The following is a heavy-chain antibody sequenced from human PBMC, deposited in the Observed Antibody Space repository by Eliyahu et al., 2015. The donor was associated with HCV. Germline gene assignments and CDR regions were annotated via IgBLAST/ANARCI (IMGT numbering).Heavy chain of an antibody. CDR1: GFTFSXYS. CDR3: ARDAFTRFLEWLLPPWFDP. Sequence: EVQLVESGGGLVKPGGSLRXSCAASGFTFSXYSXNWVRQAPGKGLEWVSSISSSSSYIYYADSVKGRFTISRDNAKNSLYLQMNSLRAEDTAVYYCARDAFTRFLEWLLPPWFDPWGQGTLVTVSS. CDR2: ISSSSSYI. J-gene: IGHJ5*02. D-gene: IGHD3-3*01. V-gene: IGHV3-21*01.